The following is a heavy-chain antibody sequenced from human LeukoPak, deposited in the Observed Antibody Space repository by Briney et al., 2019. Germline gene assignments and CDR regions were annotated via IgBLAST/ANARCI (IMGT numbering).Heavy chain of an antibody. D-gene: IGHD4-23*01. J-gene: IGHJ4*02. V-gene: IGHV3-49*04. CDR1: GFTFCSYG. Sequence: GGSLRLSCAASGFTFCSYGMHWVRQAPGKSLEWVGFIRSKSYGGITDYAGSVKGRFTISRDDSKNIAYLQMNSLKTEDTALYYCTRGSYGGNIPTPFDSWGQGTLVTVSS. CDR3: TRGSYGGNIPTPFDS. CDR2: IRSKSYGGIT.